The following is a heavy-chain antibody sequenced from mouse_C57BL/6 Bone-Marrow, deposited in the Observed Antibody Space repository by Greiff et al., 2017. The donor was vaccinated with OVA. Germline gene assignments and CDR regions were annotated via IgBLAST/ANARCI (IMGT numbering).Heavy chain of an antibody. CDR3: TTLYYYGGSPYFDY. V-gene: IGHV14-4*01. CDR1: GFNIKDDY. Sequence: EVQLQQSGAELVRPGASVKLSCTASGFNIKDDYMHWVKQRPEQGLEWIGWIDPENGDTEYASKFQGKATITADTSSNTAYLQLSSLTSEDTAVYYCTTLYYYGGSPYFDYWGQGTTLTVSS. J-gene: IGHJ2*01. CDR2: IDPENGDT. D-gene: IGHD1-1*01.